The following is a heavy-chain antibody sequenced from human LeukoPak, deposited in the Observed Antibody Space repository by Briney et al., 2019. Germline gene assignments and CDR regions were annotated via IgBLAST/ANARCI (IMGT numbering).Heavy chain of an antibody. CDR2: IWYDGSNK. V-gene: IGHV3-30*02. J-gene: IGHJ6*02. CDR1: GFTFSSYG. Sequence: PGGSLRLSCAASGFTFSSYGMHWVRQAPGKGLEWVAVIWYDGSNKYYADSVKGRFTISRDNSKNTLYLQMNSLRGEDAAVYYCAKVGGRNAESYYYGMNVWGQGTTVTVSS. CDR3: AKVGGRNAESYYYGMNV. D-gene: IGHD3-10*01.